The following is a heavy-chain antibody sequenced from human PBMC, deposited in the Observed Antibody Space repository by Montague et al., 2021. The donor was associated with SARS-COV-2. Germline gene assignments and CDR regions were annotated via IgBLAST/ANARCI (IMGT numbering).Heavy chain of an antibody. J-gene: IGHJ4*02. CDR3: ARHVTFGGVVVALDY. V-gene: IGHV4-39*01. D-gene: IGHD3-16*02. CDR2: IFYSGTT. CDR1: GASISSSENS. Sequence: SXTLSLTCTVSGASISSSENSWGWIRQSPGKGLEWFGSIFYSGTTYFNPSLRSRIAISVDTSKNQFSLKVTSVTAAATAVYYCARHVTFGGVVVALDYWGQGTLVSVSS.